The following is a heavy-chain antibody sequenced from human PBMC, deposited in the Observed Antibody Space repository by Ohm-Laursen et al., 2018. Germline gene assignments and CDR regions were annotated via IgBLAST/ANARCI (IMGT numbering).Heavy chain of an antibody. CDR1: GGSLRNYY. J-gene: IGHJ4*02. Sequence: PETLSLTCIVSGGSLRNYYWSWIRQPPGKGLEWIGYIYYNGNPRYNPSLESRVTISVDTSKNQFSLKLSSVTAADTAVYYCARYDSGSYIFGYWGQGTLVTVSS. CDR2: IYYNGNP. CDR3: ARYDSGSYIFGY. V-gene: IGHV4-59*01. D-gene: IGHD1-26*01.